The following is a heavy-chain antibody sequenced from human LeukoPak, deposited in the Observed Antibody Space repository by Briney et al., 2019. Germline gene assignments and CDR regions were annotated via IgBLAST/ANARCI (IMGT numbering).Heavy chain of an antibody. V-gene: IGHV3-7*03. D-gene: IGHD3-10*01. CDR2: IKLDGSDQ. Sequence: GGSLRLSCAVSGFTFSWDWMSWVRQAPGKGLERVAHIKLDGSDQNYVDSVKGRFTISRDNAKNSLNLQMNSLRGEDTAVYYCARECGSGRCDYGMDVWGKGTTVTVSS. J-gene: IGHJ6*04. CDR1: GFTFSWDW. CDR3: ARECGSGRCDYGMDV.